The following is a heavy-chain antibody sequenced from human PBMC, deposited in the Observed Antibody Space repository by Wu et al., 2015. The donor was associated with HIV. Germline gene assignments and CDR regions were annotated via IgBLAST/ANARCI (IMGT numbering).Heavy chain of an antibody. V-gene: IGHV1-18*01. Sequence: QVQLVQSGDEVKKSGASVKVSCKASGYTFTTYGISWVRQAPGQGLEWMGWISAYNGNTKYAQKFQGRVTMTTDTSTSTSYMELGSLRSDDTAVYYCARDFAVVTQYFDYWGQGTLVTVSS. CDR3: ARDFAVVTQYFDY. D-gene: IGHD2-21*02. CDR2: ISAYNGNT. CDR1: GYTFTTYG. J-gene: IGHJ4*02.